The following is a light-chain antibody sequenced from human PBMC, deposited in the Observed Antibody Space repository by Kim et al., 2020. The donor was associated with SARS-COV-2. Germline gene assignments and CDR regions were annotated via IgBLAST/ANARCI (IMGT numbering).Light chain of an antibody. J-gene: IGKJ2*01. CDR1: QSIGTS. CDR2: ATS. V-gene: IGKV1-39*01. CDR3: QQSYSAFYT. Sequence: SASVGDRVTITCRASQSIGTSLNWYQQKPGKAPNLLISATSTLQSGVPSRFSGSKSGTDFTLTISSLQPEDFATYYCQQSYSAFYTFGQGTKLEI.